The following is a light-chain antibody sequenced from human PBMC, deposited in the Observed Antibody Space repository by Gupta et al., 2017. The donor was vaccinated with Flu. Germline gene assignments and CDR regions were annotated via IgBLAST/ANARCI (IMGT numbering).Light chain of an antibody. CDR1: QSVSSS. J-gene: IGKJ4*02. CDR2: GPP. Sequence: EIVMTQSPATLSWSPGERATLSCRSSQSVSSSLAWYQQKPGQPPRLLTYGPPTRATDIPARSSGSEPGTEFTLTISTLKFKNFPLNSFQGDTYCARTFGEGTKVEIK. CDR3: QGDTYCART. V-gene: IGKV3-15*01.